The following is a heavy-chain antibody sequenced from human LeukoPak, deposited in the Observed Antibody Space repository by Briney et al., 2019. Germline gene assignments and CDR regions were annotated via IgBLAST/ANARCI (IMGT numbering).Heavy chain of an antibody. J-gene: IGHJ4*02. CDR2: ISYDGSNK. Sequence: GGSLRLSCAASGFTSSSYGMHWVRQAPGKGLEWVAVISYDGSNKYYADSVKGRFTISRDNSKNTLYLQMNSLRAEDTAVYYCANNLGSGSYYWGQGTLVTVSS. D-gene: IGHD1-26*01. CDR1: GFTSSSYG. CDR3: ANNLGSGSYY. V-gene: IGHV3-30*18.